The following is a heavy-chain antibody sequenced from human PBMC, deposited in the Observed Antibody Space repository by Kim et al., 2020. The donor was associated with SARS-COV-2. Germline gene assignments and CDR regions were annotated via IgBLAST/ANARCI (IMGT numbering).Heavy chain of an antibody. Sequence: ASVKVSCKASGYTFSSYGNSWVRQAPGQGPEWMGWISAYNGNTNYAQNLQGRVSMTTDRSTTTAYMELRSLRSDDTAVYYCARDTTGYSSSWFDYWGQGTLVTVSS. CDR3: ARDTTGYSSSWFDY. D-gene: IGHD6-13*01. V-gene: IGHV1-18*01. CDR1: GYTFSSYG. CDR2: ISAYNGNT. J-gene: IGHJ5*01.